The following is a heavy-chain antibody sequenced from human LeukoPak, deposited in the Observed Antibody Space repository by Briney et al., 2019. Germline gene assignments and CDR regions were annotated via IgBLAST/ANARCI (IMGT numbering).Heavy chain of an antibody. CDR2: INSNSGGT. Sequence: ASVKVSCKASAYTFTGYYMHWVRQAPGPELKGMGWINSNSGGTKYPQKFQGRVTMTRDTSISTAYMEVSRLRSDDTAVYYCARGGSYFPPDYWGQGTLVTVSS. CDR3: ARGGSYFPPDY. J-gene: IGHJ4*02. V-gene: IGHV1-2*02. CDR1: AYTFTGYY. D-gene: IGHD1-26*01.